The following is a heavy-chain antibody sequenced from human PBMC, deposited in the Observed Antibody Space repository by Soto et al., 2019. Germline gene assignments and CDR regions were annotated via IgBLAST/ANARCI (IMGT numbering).Heavy chain of an antibody. J-gene: IGHJ4*02. CDR3: AKEEAIFGVVISPFDY. CDR2: ISGSGGST. V-gene: IGHV3-23*01. CDR1: GFTFSSYA. D-gene: IGHD3-3*02. Sequence: GGFVRLSCAASGFTFSSYAMSWVRQAPGKGLEWVSAISGSGGSTYYADSVKGRFTISRDNSKNTLYLQMNSLRAEDTAVYYCAKEEAIFGVVISPFDYWGQGTLVTVSS.